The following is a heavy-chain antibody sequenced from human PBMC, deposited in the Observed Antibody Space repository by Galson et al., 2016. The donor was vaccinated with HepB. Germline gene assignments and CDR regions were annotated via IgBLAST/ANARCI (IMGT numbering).Heavy chain of an antibody. V-gene: IGHV3-23*01. D-gene: IGHD1-26*01. Sequence: SLRLSCAASGFTFSSYVMSWVRQAPGKGLEWVSGISGSGGSTYYADSVKGRFTISRDNSKNTLYLQMNSLRAEDTAVYYCAKSLPLPYREGGYWGQGTLVTVSS. CDR1: GFTFSSYV. CDR2: ISGSGGST. CDR3: AKSLPLPYREGGY. J-gene: IGHJ4*02.